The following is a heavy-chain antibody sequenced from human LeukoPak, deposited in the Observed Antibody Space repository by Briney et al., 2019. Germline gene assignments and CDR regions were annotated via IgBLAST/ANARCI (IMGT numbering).Heavy chain of an antibody. CDR1: GGSISSSSYY. V-gene: IGHV4-39*07. CDR3: ARDSFYYGSGTQVSF. J-gene: IGHJ3*01. Sequence: PSETLSLTCTVSGGSISSSSYYWGWIRQPPGKGLEWIGSIYYSGSTYYNPSLKSRVTISVDTSKNQFSLKLSSVTAADTAVYYCARDSFYYGSGTQVSFWGQGTMVTVSS. D-gene: IGHD3-10*01. CDR2: IYYSGST.